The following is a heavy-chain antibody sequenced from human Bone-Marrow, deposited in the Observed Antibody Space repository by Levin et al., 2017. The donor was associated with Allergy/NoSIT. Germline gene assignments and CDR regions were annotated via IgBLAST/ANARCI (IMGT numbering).Heavy chain of an antibody. CDR3: ARGGRWSFSYYFDY. D-gene: IGHD3-10*01. Sequence: SCAVDGGSFTGYFWTWIRQPPGKGLDWIGEINHSGSTKYNPSLTSRVTISVDTSKKEFSLNLSSVTAADTAVFYCARGGRWSFSYYFDYWGQGTRVTVSS. V-gene: IGHV4-34*01. J-gene: IGHJ4*02. CDR1: GGSFTGYF. CDR2: INHSGST.